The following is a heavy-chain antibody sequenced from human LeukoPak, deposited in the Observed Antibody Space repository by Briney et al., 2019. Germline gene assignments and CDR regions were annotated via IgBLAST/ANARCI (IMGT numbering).Heavy chain of an antibody. CDR1: GFTFNSHA. Sequence: GGSLRLSCAASGFTFNSHAMHWVRQAPGKGLEWVAFVSWDGEIFSYADLVKGRFTISRDNSRNTLYLHMNSLRTDDTAIYFCARDLSRTYTVDYWGQGTLVTVSS. V-gene: IGHV3-30*04. CDR3: ARDLSRTYTVDY. D-gene: IGHD3-16*01. J-gene: IGHJ4*02. CDR2: VSWDGEIF.